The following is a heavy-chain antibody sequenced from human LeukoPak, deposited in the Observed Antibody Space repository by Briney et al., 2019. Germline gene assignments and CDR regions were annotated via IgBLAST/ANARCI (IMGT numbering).Heavy chain of an antibody. D-gene: IGHD3-10*01. Sequence: SETLSLTCTVSGGSISSDYWSWIRQPPGKGLEWIGYIYYTGSTNYNPSLKSRVTISVDTSRNRFSLKLSSVTAADTAVYYCAIGVRGVIFLYNYWGQGTLVTVSS. CDR1: GGSISSDY. CDR2: IYYTGST. CDR3: AIGVRGVIFLYNY. V-gene: IGHV4-59*12. J-gene: IGHJ4*02.